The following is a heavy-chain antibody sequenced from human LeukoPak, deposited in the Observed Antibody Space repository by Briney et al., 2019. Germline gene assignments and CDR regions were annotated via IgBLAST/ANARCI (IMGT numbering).Heavy chain of an antibody. V-gene: IGHV4-59*01. Sequence: SETLSLTCIVSGGSMSRYYWSWIRQPPGRGLEWIGYIYYSGSAHYNPSLMSRVTISVDMSENQFSLKLSSVTAADTAVYYCARRRPGYYDSSGYYVDYWGQGTLVTVSS. CDR1: GGSMSRYY. CDR3: ARRRPGYYDSSGYYVDY. J-gene: IGHJ4*02. D-gene: IGHD3-22*01. CDR2: IYYSGSA.